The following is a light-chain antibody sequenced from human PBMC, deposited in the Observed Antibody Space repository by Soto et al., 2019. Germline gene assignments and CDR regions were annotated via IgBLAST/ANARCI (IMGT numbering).Light chain of an antibody. CDR2: AAS. Sequence: DIQMTQSPSSLSAFVGDRITITCRASQSISNSLNWYQQQPGKAPHLLIYAASSLQSGVPSRFSGSGSGTDFTLTVSRLDPEDFANYYCQQSYNTPPTFGHGTKVEIK. CDR1: QSISNS. CDR3: QQSYNTPPT. J-gene: IGKJ1*01. V-gene: IGKV1-39*01.